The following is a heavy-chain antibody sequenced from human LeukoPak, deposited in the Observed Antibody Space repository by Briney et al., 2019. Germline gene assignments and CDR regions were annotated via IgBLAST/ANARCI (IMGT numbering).Heavy chain of an antibody. CDR2: IYYSGST. CDR3: ARGWGYFDY. D-gene: IGHD3-16*01. V-gene: IGHV4-61*01. J-gene: IGHJ4*02. Sequence: PSETLSLTCTVSGGSVSSGSYYWSWIRQPPGKGLEWIGYIYYSGSTDYNPSLKTRVTISVDTSKNQLSLKLSSVTAADTAVYYCARGWGYFDYWGQGTLVTVSS. CDR1: GGSVSSGSYY.